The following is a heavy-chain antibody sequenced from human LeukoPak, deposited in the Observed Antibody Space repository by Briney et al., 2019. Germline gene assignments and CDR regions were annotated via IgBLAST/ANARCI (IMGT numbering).Heavy chain of an antibody. CDR2: IGTAGDT. J-gene: IGHJ6*02. Sequence: GGSLRLSCAASGFTFSSYDMHWVRQATGKGLEWVSAIGTAGDTYYPGSVKGRFTTSRENAKNSLYLQMNSLRAGDTAVYYCARARSAYGMDVWGQGTTVTVSS. D-gene: IGHD2-2*01. CDR1: GFTFSSYD. V-gene: IGHV3-13*01. CDR3: ARARSAYGMDV.